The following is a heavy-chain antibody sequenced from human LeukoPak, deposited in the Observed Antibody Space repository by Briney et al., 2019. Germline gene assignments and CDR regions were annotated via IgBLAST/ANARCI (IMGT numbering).Heavy chain of an antibody. Sequence: SETLSLTCTVSGGSISSGDYYWSWIRQPPGKGLEWIGYIYYSGSTYYNPSLKSRVTISVDTSKNQFSLKLSSVTAADTAVYYCARAPIGYCSSASCPDYYMDVWGKGTTVTVSS. D-gene: IGHD2-2*01. CDR3: ARAPIGYCSSASCPDYYMDV. J-gene: IGHJ6*03. CDR2: IYYSGST. CDR1: GGSISSGDYY. V-gene: IGHV4-30-4*02.